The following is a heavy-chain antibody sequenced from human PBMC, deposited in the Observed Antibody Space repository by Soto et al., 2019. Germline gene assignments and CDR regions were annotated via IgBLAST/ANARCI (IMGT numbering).Heavy chain of an antibody. CDR3: ARDPGIAAAGTYYYYGMDV. Sequence: SGGSLRLSCAASGFTVSSNYMSWVRQAPGKGLEWVSVIYSGGSTYYADSVKGRFTTSRDNSKNTLYLQMNSLRAEDTAVYYCARDPGIAAAGTYYYYGMDVWGQGTTVTVSS. J-gene: IGHJ6*02. V-gene: IGHV3-53*01. CDR1: GFTVSSNY. D-gene: IGHD6-13*01. CDR2: IYSGGST.